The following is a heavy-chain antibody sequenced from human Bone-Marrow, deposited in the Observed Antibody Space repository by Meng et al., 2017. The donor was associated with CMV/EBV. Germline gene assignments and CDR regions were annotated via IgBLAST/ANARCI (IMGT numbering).Heavy chain of an antibody. CDR1: GFTFSSYG. J-gene: IGHJ4*02. V-gene: IGHV3-30*02. CDR2: IRYDGSNK. D-gene: IGHD3-22*01. Sequence: GESLKISCAASGFTFSSYGMHRVRQAPGKGLEWVAFIRYDGSNKYYADSVKGRFTISRDNSKNTLYLQMNSLRAEDTAVYYCAKDLGGYNDYWGQGTLVTVSS. CDR3: AKDLGGYNDY.